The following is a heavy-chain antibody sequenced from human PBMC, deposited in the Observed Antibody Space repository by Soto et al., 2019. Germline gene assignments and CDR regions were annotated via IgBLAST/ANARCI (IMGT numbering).Heavy chain of an antibody. CDR1: GGTFSSYT. Sequence: QVQLVQSGAEVKKPGSSVKVSCKASGGTFSSYTISWVRQAPGQGLEWMGRIIPILGIANYAQKFQGRVTITADKSPSTAYMDLSSLRSEDTAVYYCARVLNDYDPYYFDYWGQGTLVTVSS. CDR2: IIPILGIA. J-gene: IGHJ4*02. D-gene: IGHD4-17*01. V-gene: IGHV1-69*02. CDR3: ARVLNDYDPYYFDY.